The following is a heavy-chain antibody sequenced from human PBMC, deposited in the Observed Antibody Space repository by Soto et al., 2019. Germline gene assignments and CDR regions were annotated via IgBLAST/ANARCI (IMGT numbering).Heavy chain of an antibody. Sequence: ASVKVSCKASGYTFTGYYMHWARQAPGQGLEWMGWINPNSGGTNYAQKFQGWVTMTRDTSISTAYMELSRLRSDDTAVYYCATTVTTSYYYYGMDVWGQGTTVTVSS. J-gene: IGHJ6*02. CDR3: ATTVTTSYYYYGMDV. CDR1: GYTFTGYY. V-gene: IGHV1-2*04. D-gene: IGHD4-17*01. CDR2: INPNSGGT.